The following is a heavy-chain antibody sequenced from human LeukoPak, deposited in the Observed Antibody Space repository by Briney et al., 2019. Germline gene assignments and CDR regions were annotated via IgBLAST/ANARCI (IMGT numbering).Heavy chain of an antibody. CDR1: GYTFTTYD. V-gene: IGHV1-8*02. Sequence: ASVKVSCKASGYTFTTYDITWVRQATGQGLEWMGWMNPNSGNTAYAQKLQGRVTMTTDTSTSTAYMELRSLRSDDTAVYYCARGYGSDCSGGSCYELDYWGQGTLVTVSS. CDR2: MNPNSGNT. CDR3: ARGYGSDCSGGSCYELDY. D-gene: IGHD2-15*01. J-gene: IGHJ4*02.